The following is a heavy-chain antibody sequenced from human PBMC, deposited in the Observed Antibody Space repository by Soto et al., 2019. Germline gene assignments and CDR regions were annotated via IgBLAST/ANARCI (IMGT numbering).Heavy chain of an antibody. CDR1: GGTFSSYA. V-gene: IGHV1-69*06. J-gene: IGHJ6*02. CDR3: ARGVVSYYDFWSGYYRDGMDV. CDR2: IIPIFGTA. Sequence: QVQLVQSGAEVKKPGSSVKVSRKASGGTFSSYAISWVRQAPGQGLEWMGGIIPIFGTANYAQKFQGRVTITADKSTSTAYMELSSLRSEDTAVDYCARGVVSYYDFWSGYYRDGMDVWGQGTTVTVSS. D-gene: IGHD3-3*01.